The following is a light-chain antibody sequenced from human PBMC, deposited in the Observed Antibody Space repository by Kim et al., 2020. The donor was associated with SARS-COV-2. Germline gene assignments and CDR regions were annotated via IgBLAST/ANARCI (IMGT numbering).Light chain of an antibody. J-gene: IGKJ1*01. CDR1: QSVNSN. CDR2: DAS. CDR3: QHYHSWPET. V-gene: IGKV3-15*01. Sequence: EILMTQSPATLSMSPGERATLSCRASQSVNSNLAWYQQKVGQSPRLLIFDASTRATGVPARFSGSGSGTEFTLTISSLQSEDVAIYYCQHYHSWPETFGPGTKVDIK.